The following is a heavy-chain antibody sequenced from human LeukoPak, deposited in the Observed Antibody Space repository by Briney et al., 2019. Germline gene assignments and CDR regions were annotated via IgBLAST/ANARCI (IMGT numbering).Heavy chain of an antibody. CDR3: ARDRPSYGDYDY. CDR1: GGTFSSYA. D-gene: IGHD4-17*01. Sequence: GASVKVSCKASGGTFSSYAISWVRQAPGQGLEWMGGIIPIFGTANYAQKFQGRVTITADESTSTAYMELSSLRSEDTAVYYCARDRPSYGDYDYRGQGTLVTVSS. J-gene: IGHJ4*02. V-gene: IGHV1-69*13. CDR2: IIPIFGTA.